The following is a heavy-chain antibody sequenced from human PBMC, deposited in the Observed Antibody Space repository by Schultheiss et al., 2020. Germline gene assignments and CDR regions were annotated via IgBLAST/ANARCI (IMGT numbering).Heavy chain of an antibody. V-gene: IGHV3-7*01. CDR2: IKQDGSQK. Sequence: GGSLRLSCTASGFTFGDYAMSWVRQAPGKGLEWVANIKQDGSQKYYVDSVKGRFTISRDNAKNSLYLQMNSLRAEDTAVYYCARGPFDYWGQGTLVTVSS. CDR1: GFTFGDYA. CDR3: ARGPFDY. J-gene: IGHJ4*02.